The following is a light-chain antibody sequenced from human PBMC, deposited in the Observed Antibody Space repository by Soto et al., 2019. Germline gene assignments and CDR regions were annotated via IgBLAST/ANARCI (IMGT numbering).Light chain of an antibody. CDR3: QQYETFSGT. CDR2: DAS. J-gene: IGKJ1*01. CDR1: QSVIGW. V-gene: IGKV1-5*01. Sequence: IQVTQSPSTLSASVGYTLPVTCRASQSVIGWLAWYQQQPGEAPKLLIYDASALPRGVPSRFSGSGSGTKFTLTIASLQPEDFATYYCQQYETFSGTFGPGTKVDI.